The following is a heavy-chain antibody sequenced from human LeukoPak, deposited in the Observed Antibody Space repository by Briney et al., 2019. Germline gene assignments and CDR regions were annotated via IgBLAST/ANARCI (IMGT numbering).Heavy chain of an antibody. CDR3: ARAARGYHY. D-gene: IGHD5-12*01. CDR1: GFNFSNYV. CDR2: IIGSGDIT. V-gene: IGHV3-23*01. Sequence: GGSLRLSCAVSGFNFSNYVMSWVRQAPGEGLEWVSGIIGSGDITYYADSVKGRFTISRANSKNTLYQQMSTLRADDTGVYYCARAARGYHYWGQGTLVTVSS. J-gene: IGHJ4*02.